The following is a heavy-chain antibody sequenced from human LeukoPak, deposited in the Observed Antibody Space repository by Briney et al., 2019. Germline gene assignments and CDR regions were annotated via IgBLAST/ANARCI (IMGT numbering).Heavy chain of an antibody. V-gene: IGHV3-23*01. Sequence: GGSLRLSCAASGFTFSSYAMSWVRQAPGKGLEWVSAISSSGGSTYYADSVKGRSTISRDNSKNTLYLQMNSLRAEDTAVYYCAKDGQVSSGWFDYWGQGTLVTVSS. CDR3: AKDGQVSSGWFDY. CDR2: ISSSGGST. D-gene: IGHD6-19*01. J-gene: IGHJ4*02. CDR1: GFTFSSYA.